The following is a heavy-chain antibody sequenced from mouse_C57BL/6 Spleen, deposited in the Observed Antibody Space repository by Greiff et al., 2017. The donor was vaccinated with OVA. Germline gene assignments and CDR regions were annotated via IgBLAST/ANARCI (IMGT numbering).Heavy chain of an antibody. CDR3: ARDWYYGSSYPHYYAMDY. J-gene: IGHJ4*01. CDR1: GFTFSSYA. Sequence: EVQGVESGGGLVKPGGSLKLSCAASGFTFSSYAMSWVRQTPEKRLEWVATISDGGSYTSYPDNVKGRFTISRDNAKNNLYLQKSHLKSEDTAMYYCARDWYYGSSYPHYYAMDYWGQGTSVTVSS. CDR2: ISDGGSYT. D-gene: IGHD1-1*01. V-gene: IGHV5-4*01.